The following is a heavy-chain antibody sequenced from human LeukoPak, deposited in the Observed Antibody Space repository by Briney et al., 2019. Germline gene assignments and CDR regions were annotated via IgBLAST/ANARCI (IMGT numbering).Heavy chain of an antibody. CDR1: GFTFSSYA. D-gene: IGHD1-1*01. CDR3: AKDRDTTDFDY. V-gene: IGHV3-23*01. Sequence: GGSLRLSCAASGFTFSSYAMTWVRQAPGKGLEWVSGISGGGTNTHYADSVKGRFTISRDNSKNTLYLQMNSLRREDTAVYYCAKDRDTTDFDYWGQGTLVTVSS. J-gene: IGHJ4*02. CDR2: ISGGGTNT.